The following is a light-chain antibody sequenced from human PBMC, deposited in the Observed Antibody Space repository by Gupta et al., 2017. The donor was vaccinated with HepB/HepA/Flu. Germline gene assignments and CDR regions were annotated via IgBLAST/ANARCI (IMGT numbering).Light chain of an antibody. Sequence: EIVLTQSPATMSLSTGERATLSCRASQNVNNYLAWYQHRPGQAPRLLIYDASNRATGIPARFSASGSGTDFTLTISSLEPEDFAVYYCQRRNNWSFAFGPGTKVDLK. J-gene: IGKJ3*01. CDR3: QRRNNWSFA. CDR2: DAS. V-gene: IGKV3-11*01. CDR1: QNVNNY.